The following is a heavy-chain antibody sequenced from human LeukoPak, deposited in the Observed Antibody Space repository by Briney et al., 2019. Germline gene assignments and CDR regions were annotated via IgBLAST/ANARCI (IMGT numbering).Heavy chain of an antibody. CDR2: INHSGST. CDR3: ARGTGYANWFDP. Sequence: SETLSLTCAVYGGSFSGYYWSWIRQPPGKGLEWIWEINHSGSTNYNPSLKSRVTISVDTSKNQFSLKLSSVTAADTAVYYCARGTGYANWFDPWGQGTLVTVSS. D-gene: IGHD5-18*01. CDR1: GGSFSGYY. V-gene: IGHV4-34*01. J-gene: IGHJ5*02.